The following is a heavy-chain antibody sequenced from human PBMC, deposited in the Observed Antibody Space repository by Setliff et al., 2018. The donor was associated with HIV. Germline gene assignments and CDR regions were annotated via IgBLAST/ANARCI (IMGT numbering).Heavy chain of an antibody. J-gene: IGHJ6*02. CDR2: IYHSGTT. CDR1: GGAIDDINW. CDR3: ARPVSKNFYGMDV. Sequence: TSETLSLTCAVSGGAIDDINWWNWVRQSPGKGLEWIGEIYHSGTTNYNPSLKSRVTISVDKSKNQFSLKLTSVTAADTAVYYCARPVSKNFYGMDVWGLGTTVTVSS. V-gene: IGHV4-4*02.